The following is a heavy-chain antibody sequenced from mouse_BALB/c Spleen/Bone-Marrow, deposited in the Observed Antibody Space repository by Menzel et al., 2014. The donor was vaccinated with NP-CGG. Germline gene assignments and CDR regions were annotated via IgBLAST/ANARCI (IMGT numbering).Heavy chain of an antibody. V-gene: IGHV4-1*02. D-gene: IGHD1-2*01. CDR3: ARLQYYGYGAY. CDR1: GFDFSTFW. J-gene: IGHJ3*01. CDR2: INPDRRTI. Sequence: EVKVVESGGGLVQPGGSLKLSCAASGFDFSTFWMSWVRQAPGKGLEWIGEINPDRRTINYAPSLKDKFIISRDNAKNTLYLLMSKVRSEDTALYYCARLQYYGYGAYWGQGTLVTVSA.